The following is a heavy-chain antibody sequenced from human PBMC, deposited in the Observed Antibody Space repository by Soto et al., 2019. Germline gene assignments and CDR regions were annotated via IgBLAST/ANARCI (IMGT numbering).Heavy chain of an antibody. CDR2: ISYDGSNK. Sequence: GSLRLSCAASGFTFSSYGMHWVRQAPGKGLEWVAVISYDGSNKYYADSVKGRFTISRDNSKNTLYLQMNSLRAEDTAVYYCAKDRVYYYDSSGPFDYWGQGTLVTVSS. D-gene: IGHD3-22*01. CDR3: AKDRVYYYDSSGPFDY. J-gene: IGHJ4*02. CDR1: GFTFSSYG. V-gene: IGHV3-30*18.